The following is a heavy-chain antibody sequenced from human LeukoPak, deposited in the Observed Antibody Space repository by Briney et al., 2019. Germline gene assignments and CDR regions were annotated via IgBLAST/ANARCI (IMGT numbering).Heavy chain of an antibody. CDR3: ARATWQQLDAFDI. D-gene: IGHD6-13*01. CDR2: IYTSGTT. J-gene: IGHJ3*02. CDR1: GDSINSYY. Sequence: PSETMSLTCTVSGDSINSYYWGWIRQPAGKGLEWIGHIYTSGTTNYNPSLESRVTISVDTSKNQFSLKLSSVTAADTAVYYCARATWQQLDAFDIWGQGTMVTVSS. V-gene: IGHV4-4*07.